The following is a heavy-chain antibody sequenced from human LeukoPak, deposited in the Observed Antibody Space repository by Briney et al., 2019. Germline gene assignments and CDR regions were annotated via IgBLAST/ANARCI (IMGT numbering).Heavy chain of an antibody. CDR2: IYHSGST. D-gene: IGHD3-22*01. J-gene: IGHJ4*02. CDR1: GYSISSGWY. Sequence: SETLSLTCAVSGYSISSGWYWGWIRQPPGKGLEWIGSIYHSGSTYYNPSLKSRVTISVDTSKNQFSLKLNSVTAADTAVYYCAREDYDSSGYYRPYWGRGTLVTVAS. CDR3: AREDYDSSGYYRPY. V-gene: IGHV4-38-2*02.